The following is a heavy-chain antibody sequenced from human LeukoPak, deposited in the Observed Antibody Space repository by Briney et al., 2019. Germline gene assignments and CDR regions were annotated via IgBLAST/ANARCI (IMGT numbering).Heavy chain of an antibody. CDR3: ARTVVVKNLTFDP. CDR1: GYTFTGYY. D-gene: IGHD3-22*01. J-gene: IGHJ5*02. Sequence: SVKVSCKASGYTFTGYYMHWVRQAPGQGLEWMGGIIPIFGTANYAQKFQGRVTITADKSTSTAYMELSSLRSEDTAVYYCARTVVVKNLTFDPWGQGTLVTVSS. CDR2: IIPIFGTA. V-gene: IGHV1-69*06.